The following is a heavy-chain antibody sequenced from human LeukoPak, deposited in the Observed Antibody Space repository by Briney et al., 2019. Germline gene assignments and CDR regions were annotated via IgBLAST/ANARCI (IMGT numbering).Heavy chain of an antibody. J-gene: IGHJ4*02. CDR1: GFTFSSYS. CDR2: ISSSSSYI. D-gene: IGHD1-26*01. V-gene: IGHV3-21*01. Sequence: GGSLRLSCAASGFTFSSYSMNWVRQAPGKGLEWVSSISSSSSYIYYADSVKGRFTISRDNAKNSLYLQMNSLRAEDTAVYYCARDEGGSYFHFDYWGQGTLVTVSS. CDR3: ARDEGGSYFHFDY.